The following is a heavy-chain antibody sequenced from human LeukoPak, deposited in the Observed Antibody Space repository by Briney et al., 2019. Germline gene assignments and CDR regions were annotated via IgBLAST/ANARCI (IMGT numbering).Heavy chain of an antibody. J-gene: IGHJ3*02. Sequence: GGSLRLSCAASGFTFSGYGMHWVRQAPGKGLEWVAVISYDGSNKYYADSVKGRFTISRDNSKNTLYLQMNSLRAEDTAVYYCAKTDYGDHADAFDIWGQGTMVTVSS. CDR1: GFTFSGYG. V-gene: IGHV3-30*18. CDR2: ISYDGSNK. D-gene: IGHD4-17*01. CDR3: AKTDYGDHADAFDI.